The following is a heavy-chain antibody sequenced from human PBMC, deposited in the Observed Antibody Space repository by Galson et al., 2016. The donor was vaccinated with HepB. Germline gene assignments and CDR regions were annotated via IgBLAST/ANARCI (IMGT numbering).Heavy chain of an antibody. CDR3: AQARCGGDCLSNYPSHYYEQEYYYGMDV. CDR2: VYWDDDK. D-gene: IGHD2-21*01. CDR1: GFSLNTRGVG. Sequence: PALVKPTQTLTLTCTFSGFSLNTRGVGVGWIRQAPQKAPEWLALVYWDDDKRYSPSLRDRLTITKDTSKNQVVLTMTNMDPVDTATYYCAQARCGGDCLSNYPSHYYEQEYYYGMDVWGKGTTVIVSS. V-gene: IGHV2-5*02. J-gene: IGHJ6*04.